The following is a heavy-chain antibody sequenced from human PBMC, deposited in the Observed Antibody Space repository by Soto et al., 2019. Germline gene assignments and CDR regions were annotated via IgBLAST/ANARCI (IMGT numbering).Heavy chain of an antibody. CDR2: ISGSGGST. V-gene: IGHV3-23*01. Sequence: EVQLLESGGGLVQPGGSLRLSCAASGFTFSSYAMSWVRQAPGKGLEWVSAISGSGGSTYYVDSVKGRFTISRDNSKNTLYLQMNSLRAEDTAVYYCAKDLTPYSSGYQRWFDYWGQGTLVTVSS. D-gene: IGHD6-19*01. CDR1: GFTFSSYA. CDR3: AKDLTPYSSGYQRWFDY. J-gene: IGHJ4*02.